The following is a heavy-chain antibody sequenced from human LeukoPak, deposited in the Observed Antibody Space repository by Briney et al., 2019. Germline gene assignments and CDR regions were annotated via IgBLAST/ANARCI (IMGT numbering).Heavy chain of an antibody. D-gene: IGHD3-10*01. J-gene: IGHJ6*02. Sequence: GGSLRLSCAASGFVVGGNYMSWVRQAPGKGLEWVAVISYDGSNKYYADSVKGRFTISRDNSKNTLYLQMNSLRAEDTAVYYCARDPLPPGNYGGEYYYYYGMDVWGQGTTVTVSS. CDR2: ISYDGSNK. CDR3: ARDPLPPGNYGGEYYYYYGMDV. CDR1: GFVVGGNY. V-gene: IGHV3-30-3*01.